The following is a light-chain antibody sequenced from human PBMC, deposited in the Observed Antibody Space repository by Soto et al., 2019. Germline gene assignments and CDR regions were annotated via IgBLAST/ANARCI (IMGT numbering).Light chain of an antibody. Sequence: EIVLTQSPATLSLSPGERATLSCRASQGSVTPCAWYQQNPAQAPRLLIYDASNRATGIPARFSGSGSGTDFTLTISSLDPDYFAVYCCQQRRNWHPWSTVGQGTLLESK. J-gene: IGKJ5*01. V-gene: IGKV3-11*01. CDR1: QGSVTP. CDR2: DAS. CDR3: QQRRNWHPWST.